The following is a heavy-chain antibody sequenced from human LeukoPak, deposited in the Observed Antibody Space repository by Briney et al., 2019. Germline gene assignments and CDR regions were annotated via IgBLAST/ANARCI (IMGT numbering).Heavy chain of an antibody. CDR2: INHSGST. V-gene: IGHV4-34*01. D-gene: IGHD5-24*01. CDR3: AGLDMATKNFDY. CDR1: GGSFSCYY. J-gene: IGHJ4*02. Sequence: SETLSLTCAVYGGSFSCYYWSWIRQPPGKGLEWIGEINHSGSTNYNPSLKSRVTISVDTSKNQFSLKLSSVTAADTAVYYSAGLDMATKNFDYWGQGTLVTVSS.